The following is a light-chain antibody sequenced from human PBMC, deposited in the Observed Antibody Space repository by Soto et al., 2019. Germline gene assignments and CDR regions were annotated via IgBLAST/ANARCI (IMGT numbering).Light chain of an antibody. CDR3: SSYVTSGTLV. CDR2: EVS. Sequence: QSVLTQAASVSGSPGQSITISCTGTSNDIGGSDYVSWYQKHPGKAPKVIIYEVSDGPSGVSDRFSGSNSGNTASLTISGLHAEDEADYYCSSYVTSGTLVFGGGTKLTVL. J-gene: IGLJ3*02. CDR1: SNDIGGSDY. V-gene: IGLV2-14*01.